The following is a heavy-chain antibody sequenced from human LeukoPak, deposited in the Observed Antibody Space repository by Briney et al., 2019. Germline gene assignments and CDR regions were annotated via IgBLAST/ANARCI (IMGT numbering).Heavy chain of an antibody. CDR3: ARSEIYYYYYYMDV. Sequence: SETLSLTCTVSGGSISSGSYYWSWIRQPAGKGLEWIGRIYTSGSTNYNPSLKSRVTISVDTSKNQFSLKLSSVTAADTAVYYCARSEIYYYYYYMDVWGKGTTVTISS. CDR2: IYTSGST. J-gene: IGHJ6*03. D-gene: IGHD5-24*01. V-gene: IGHV4-61*02. CDR1: GGSISSGSYY.